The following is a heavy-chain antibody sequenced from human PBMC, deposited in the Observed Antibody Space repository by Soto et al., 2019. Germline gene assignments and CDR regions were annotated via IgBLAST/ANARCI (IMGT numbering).Heavy chain of an antibody. V-gene: IGHV3-23*01. Sequence: GGSLRLSCAASGFTFSSYIMIWVRQAPGKGLEWVSAVSSSGGGTFFADSIKGRFTISRDNSKNTLYLQMNSLRAEDTAIYYCAKIGGAPTTILYYFDYWGQGTLVTVSS. CDR1: GFTFSSYI. CDR3: AKIGGAPTTILYYFDY. J-gene: IGHJ4*02. CDR2: VSSSGGGT. D-gene: IGHD1-26*01.